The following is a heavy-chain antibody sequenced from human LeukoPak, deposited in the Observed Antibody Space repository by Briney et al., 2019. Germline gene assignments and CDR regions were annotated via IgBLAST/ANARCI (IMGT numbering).Heavy chain of an antibody. CDR1: GFTFSNYG. Sequence: GRSLRLSCAASGFTFSNYGMHWVRQAPGKGLEWVAVIWYDGSNKYYADSVKGRFTISRDNSKNTLYLQMNSLRAEDTAVYYCAKDPIAVAGTDLNYWGQGTLVTVSS. V-gene: IGHV3-33*06. J-gene: IGHJ4*02. CDR3: AKDPIAVAGTDLNY. CDR2: IWYDGSNK. D-gene: IGHD6-19*01.